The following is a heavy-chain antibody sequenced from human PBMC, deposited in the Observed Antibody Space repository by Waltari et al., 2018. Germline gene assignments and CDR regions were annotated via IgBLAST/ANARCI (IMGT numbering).Heavy chain of an antibody. CDR3: ARQKGRLHLGELSPTFDY. Sequence: QVQLQESGPGLVKPSETLSLTCAVSGYSISSGYYWGWIRQPPGKGLEWIGSIYHSGSTYYNPSLKSRVTISVDTSKNQFSLKLSSVTAADTAVYYCARQKGRLHLGELSPTFDYWGQGTLVTVSS. J-gene: IGHJ4*02. D-gene: IGHD3-16*02. V-gene: IGHV4-38-2*01. CDR1: GYSISSGYY. CDR2: IYHSGST.